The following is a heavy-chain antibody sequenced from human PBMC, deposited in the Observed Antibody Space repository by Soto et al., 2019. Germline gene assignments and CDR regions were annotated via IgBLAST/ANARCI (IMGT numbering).Heavy chain of an antibody. CDR2: ISSSSSYI. CDR1: GFTFSSNS. Sequence: LRLSCGASGFTFSSNSMNWGRQARRKGLEWVSSISSSSSYIYYADSAKGRFTISRDNAKNSLYLQMNSLRAEDTAVYYCARDSGYCTICLCYSYHQYQHAFSGQRTSVTVSS. V-gene: IGHV3-21*01. CDR3: ARDSGYCTICLCYSYHQYQHAF. D-gene: IGHD2-8*01. J-gene: IGHJ6*02.